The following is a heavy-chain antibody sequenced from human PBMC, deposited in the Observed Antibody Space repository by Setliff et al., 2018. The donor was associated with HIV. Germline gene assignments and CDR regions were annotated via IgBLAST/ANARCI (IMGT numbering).Heavy chain of an antibody. Sequence: PGGSLRLSCAAAEFTLSAFSVTWVRQSPGKGLEWVAVVSNDGNQYYAGSVKGRFTISRDNSKSTVSLQMNSLRSEDTAVYYCSRVGTLIDHPWDYFDFWGQGTLVTVSS. CDR1: EFTLSAFS. V-gene: IGHV3-30*04. D-gene: IGHD3-22*01. CDR3: SRVGTLIDHPWDYFDF. CDR2: VSNDGNQ. J-gene: IGHJ4*02.